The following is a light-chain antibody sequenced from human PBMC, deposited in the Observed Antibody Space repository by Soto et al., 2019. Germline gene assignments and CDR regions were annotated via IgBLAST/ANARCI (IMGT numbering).Light chain of an antibody. Sequence: DIQMTQSPSNLSASVGDRVTITCRASQSINSWLAWYQQTPGKAPKLLIYAASSLQSGVPSRFSGSGSGTDFTLIMSSLQPEDFATYYCQQSYSTPFTFGPGTKVDIK. CDR3: QQSYSTPFT. J-gene: IGKJ3*01. CDR1: QSINSW. CDR2: AAS. V-gene: IGKV1-39*01.